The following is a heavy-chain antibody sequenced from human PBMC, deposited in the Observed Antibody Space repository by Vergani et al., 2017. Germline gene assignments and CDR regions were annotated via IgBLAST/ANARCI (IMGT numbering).Heavy chain of an antibody. D-gene: IGHD2-2*01. CDR2: ISGSGGST. Sequence: EVQLLESGGGLVQPGGSLRLSCAASGFTFSSYAMSWVRQAPGKGLEWVSAISGSGGSTYYADSVKGRFTISRDNSKNTLYLQMNSLRAEDTAVYYCARNLYCSSTSCRDYWGQGTLVTVSS. V-gene: IGHV3-23*01. CDR3: ARNLYCSSTSCRDY. J-gene: IGHJ4*02. CDR1: GFTFSSYA.